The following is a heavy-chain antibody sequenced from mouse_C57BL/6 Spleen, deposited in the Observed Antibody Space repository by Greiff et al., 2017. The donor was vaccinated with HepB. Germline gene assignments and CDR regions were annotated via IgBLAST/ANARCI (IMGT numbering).Heavy chain of an antibody. J-gene: IGHJ3*01. CDR2: IYPSDSET. CDR3: ARGYYSNTGGFAY. V-gene: IGHV1-61*01. CDR1: GYTFTSYW. Sequence: VQLQQPGAELVRPGSSVKLSCKASGYTFTSYWMDWVKQRPGQRLEWIGNIYPSDSETHYNQKFKDKATLTVDKSSSTAYMQLSSLTSEDSAVYYCARGYYSNTGGFAYWGQGTLVTVSA. D-gene: IGHD2-5*01.